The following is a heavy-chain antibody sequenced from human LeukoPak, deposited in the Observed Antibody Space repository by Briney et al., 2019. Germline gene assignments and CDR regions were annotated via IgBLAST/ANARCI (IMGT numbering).Heavy chain of an antibody. CDR3: AELGITMIGGV. CDR1: GFTFSSYD. V-gene: IGHV3-48*03. Sequence: GGSLRLSCAASGFTFSSYDMTWVRQAPGKGLEWVSYISSSGSTIYYADSVKGRFTISRDNAKNSLYLQMNSLRAEDTAVYYCAELGITMIGGVWGKGTTVTISS. D-gene: IGHD3-10*02. CDR2: ISSSGSTI. J-gene: IGHJ6*04.